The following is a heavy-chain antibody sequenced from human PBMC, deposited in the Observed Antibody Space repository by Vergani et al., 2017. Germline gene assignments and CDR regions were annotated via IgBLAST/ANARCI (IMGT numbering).Heavy chain of an antibody. J-gene: IGHJ4*02. D-gene: IGHD3-16*02. CDR1: GGSFSGYY. CDR3: ARGPPGIIGY. V-gene: IGHV4-34*01. CDR2: INHSEST. Sequence: QVQLQQWGAGLLKPSETLSLTCAVYGGSFSGYYWSWIRQPPGKGLEWIGEINHSESTNYNPSLKSRVTISVDTSKNQFYLKLSSVTAADTAVYYCARGPPGIIGYWGQGTLVTVSS.